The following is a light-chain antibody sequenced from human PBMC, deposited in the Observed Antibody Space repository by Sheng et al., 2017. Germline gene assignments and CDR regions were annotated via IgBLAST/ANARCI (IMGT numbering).Light chain of an antibody. CDR1: RSDVGGYNY. J-gene: IGLJ3*02. Sequence: QSALTQPRSVSGSPGQSVTISCTGSRSDVGGYNYVSWYQQYPGKSPKVMIYDVSKRPSGVPDRFSGSKSGNTASLTISGLQADDEADYYCSSYTSSSTFVLFGGGTKLTVL. CDR2: DVS. V-gene: IGLV2-11*01. CDR3: SSYTSSSTFVL.